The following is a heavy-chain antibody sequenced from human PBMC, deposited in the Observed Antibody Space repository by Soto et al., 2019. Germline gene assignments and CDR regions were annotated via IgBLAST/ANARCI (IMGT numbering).Heavy chain of an antibody. D-gene: IGHD3-10*02. Sequence: QVQLVESGGGVVQPGRYLRLSCAGSGFIFSNYGMPWVRQAPGKGLEWVAFISYDGSDILYADSVKGRFTISRDNSKSTLFLHMNRPRAEDTAVYFCAIVRVADSPLDHWGHGSLVTVSS. CDR3: AIVRVADSPLDH. CDR2: ISYDGSDI. V-gene: IGHV3-30*03. CDR1: GFIFSNYG. J-gene: IGHJ4*01.